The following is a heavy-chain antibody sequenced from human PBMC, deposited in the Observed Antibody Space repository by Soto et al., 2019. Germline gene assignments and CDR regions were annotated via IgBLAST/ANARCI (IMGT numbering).Heavy chain of an antibody. Sequence: QVTLKESGPVLVKPTETLTLTCTVSGFSLSNARMGVSWIRQPPGKALEWLAHIFSNDEKSYSTSLKSRLTISKDTSKSQVVLTMTNMDPVDTATYYCARLVYCSSTSCYSWFAPWGQGTLVTVSS. CDR2: IFSNDEK. V-gene: IGHV2-26*01. CDR1: GFSLSNARMG. J-gene: IGHJ5*02. D-gene: IGHD2-2*01. CDR3: ARLVYCSSTSCYSWFAP.